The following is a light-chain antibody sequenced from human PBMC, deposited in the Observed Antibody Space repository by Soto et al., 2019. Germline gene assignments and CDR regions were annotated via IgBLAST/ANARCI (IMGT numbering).Light chain of an antibody. Sequence: EIVMTQFPATLSESPGERVTLSCRASQSVSTNVAWYQQKPGEAPRLLIFVASARAFDIPGRFSGSVSGTEFTLTISSLQPEDFAVYFCHSYDKWPPGTFGQGTKVEIK. J-gene: IGKJ1*01. V-gene: IGKV3D-15*01. CDR3: HSYDKWPPGT. CDR2: VAS. CDR1: QSVSTN.